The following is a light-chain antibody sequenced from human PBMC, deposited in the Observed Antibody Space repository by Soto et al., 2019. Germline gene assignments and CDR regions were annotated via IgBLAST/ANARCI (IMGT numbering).Light chain of an antibody. Sequence: QLVLTQPPSASGTPGQRVTISCSGSSSNIGSNYVYWYQQLPGTAPKLLIYRNNQRPSGVPDRFSGSNSGTSASLAISGLRSEDEADYYCAAWDDSLSGRVFGGGTKLTVL. V-gene: IGLV1-47*01. CDR3: AAWDDSLSGRV. CDR2: RNN. CDR1: SSNIGSNY. J-gene: IGLJ3*02.